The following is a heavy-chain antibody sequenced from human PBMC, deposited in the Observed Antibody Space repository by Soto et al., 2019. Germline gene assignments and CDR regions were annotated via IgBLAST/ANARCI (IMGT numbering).Heavy chain of an antibody. J-gene: IGHJ4*02. CDR1: GFTFSNAW. Sequence: EVQLVESGGGLVKPGGSLRLSCAASGFTFSNAWMNWVRQAPGKGLEWVGRIKSKTDGGTTDYAAPVKGRFTISRDDSKNTLYLQMNSLKTEDTAVYYCTTGVVVPAADRPNCSGGSCHGNYFDYWGQGTLVTVSS. CDR2: IKSKTDGGTT. CDR3: TTGVVVPAADRPNCSGGSCHGNYFDY. D-gene: IGHD2-15*01. V-gene: IGHV3-15*07.